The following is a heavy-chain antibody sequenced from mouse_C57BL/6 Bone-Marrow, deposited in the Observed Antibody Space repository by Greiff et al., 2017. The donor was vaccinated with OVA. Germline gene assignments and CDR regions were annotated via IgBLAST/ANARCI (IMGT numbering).Heavy chain of an antibody. V-gene: IGHV1-7*01. Sequence: VQLQQSGAELAKPGASVKLSCKASGYTFTSYWMHWVKQRPGQGLEWIGYINPSSGYTKYNQKFKDKATLPADKSSSTAYMQLSSLTYEDSAVYYCARWGLLWYFDVWGTGTTVTVSS. CDR3: ARWGLLWYFDV. J-gene: IGHJ1*03. CDR1: GYTFTSYW. CDR2: INPSSGYT. D-gene: IGHD1-1*01.